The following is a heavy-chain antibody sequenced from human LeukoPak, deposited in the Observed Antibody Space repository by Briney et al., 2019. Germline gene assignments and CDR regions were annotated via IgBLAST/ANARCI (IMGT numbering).Heavy chain of an antibody. D-gene: IGHD3-10*01. CDR1: GYSISSGYY. V-gene: IGHV4-38-2*02. Sequence: SETLSLTCTVSGYSISSGYYWGWIRQPPGKGLEWIGSIYHSGSTYYNASLKSRVTISVDTSKNQFSLKLSSVTAADTAVYYCARVHGSGSYLDYWGQGTLVTVSS. CDR2: IYHSGST. CDR3: ARVHGSGSYLDY. J-gene: IGHJ4*02.